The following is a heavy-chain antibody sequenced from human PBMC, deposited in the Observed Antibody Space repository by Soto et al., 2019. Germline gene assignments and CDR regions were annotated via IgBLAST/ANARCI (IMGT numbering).Heavy chain of an antibody. CDR2: IWYDGSNK. Sequence: GGSLRLSCAASGFTFSSYGMHWVRQAPGKGLEWVAVIWYDGSNKYYADSVKGRFTISRDNSKNTLYLQMNSLRAEDTAVYYCAAGVDHSLIFPDAFDIWSQGTMVTVSS. D-gene: IGHD2-21*01. CDR3: AAGVDHSLIFPDAFDI. J-gene: IGHJ3*02. V-gene: IGHV3-33*01. CDR1: GFTFSSYG.